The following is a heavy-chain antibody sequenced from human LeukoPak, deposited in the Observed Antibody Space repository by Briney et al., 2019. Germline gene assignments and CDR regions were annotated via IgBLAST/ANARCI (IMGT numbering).Heavy chain of an antibody. V-gene: IGHV4-39*07. J-gene: IGHJ4*02. Sequence: SETLSLTCTVSGGSISSTNYYWGWIRQPPGKGLEWIGSIYYSGSTYYNPSLKSRLTISLDTSKNQFSLRLSSVTAANTAFYYCARRYNWNDRWDWGQGTLVTVSP. CDR3: ARRYNWNDRWD. CDR1: GGSISSTNYY. D-gene: IGHD1-1*01. CDR2: IYYSGST.